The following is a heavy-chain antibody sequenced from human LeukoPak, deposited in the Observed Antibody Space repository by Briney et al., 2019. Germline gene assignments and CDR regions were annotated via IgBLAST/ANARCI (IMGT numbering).Heavy chain of an antibody. CDR2: INPNSGGT. CDR1: GYTFTGYY. V-gene: IGHV1-2*02. J-gene: IGHJ4*02. Sequence: ASVKVSCKASGYTFTGYYMHWVRQAPGQGLEWMGWINPNSGGTNYAQKFQGRVTMTRDTSISTAYMELSRLSADDTAVYYCARDLGDCSSTSCYSSTFDYWRQGTLVTVSS. CDR3: ARDLGDCSSTSCYSSTFDY. D-gene: IGHD2-2*02.